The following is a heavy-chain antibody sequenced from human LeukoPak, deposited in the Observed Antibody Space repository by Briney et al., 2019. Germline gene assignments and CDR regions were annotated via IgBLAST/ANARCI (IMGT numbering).Heavy chain of an antibody. Sequence: ASVKVSCKASGYTFTGYYMHWVRQAPGQGLEWMGWINPNSGGTKYAQKFQGRVTLTRDTSVSTAYMELSSLTSDDTAVFYCAISLISVDGTTFDYWGQGSPVTVSS. CDR2: INPNSGGT. J-gene: IGHJ4*02. CDR1: GYTFTGYY. V-gene: IGHV1-2*02. D-gene: IGHD6-13*01. CDR3: AISLISVDGTTFDY.